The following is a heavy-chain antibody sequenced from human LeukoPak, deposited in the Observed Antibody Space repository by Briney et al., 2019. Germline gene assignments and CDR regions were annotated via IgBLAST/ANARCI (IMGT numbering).Heavy chain of an antibody. CDR1: GFTFSSYE. CDR3: ARDGGYSSGWYYYYYYMDV. D-gene: IGHD6-19*01. CDR2: ISSSGSTI. Sequence: PGGSLRLSCAASGFTFSSYEMNWVRQAPGKGLEWVSYISSSGSTIYYADSVKGRFTISRDNAKNSLYLQMNSLRAEDTAVYYCARDGGYSSGWYYYYYYMDVWGKGTTVTVSS. J-gene: IGHJ6*03. V-gene: IGHV3-48*03.